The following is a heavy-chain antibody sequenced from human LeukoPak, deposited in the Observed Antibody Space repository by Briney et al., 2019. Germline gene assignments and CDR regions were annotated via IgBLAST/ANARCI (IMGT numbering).Heavy chain of an antibody. V-gene: IGHV3-23*01. Sequence: AGGSLTLSCAASGFSFSNYAMSWVRQAPGEGLEWDSAISGIGDSTYYADSVKGRFTISRDNSKNTLYLQMISLRAEDTAVYYCAKGGSIVVVPAAEHWGQGTLVTVSS. J-gene: IGHJ1*01. CDR1: GFSFSNYA. D-gene: IGHD2-2*01. CDR3: AKGGSIVVVPAAEH. CDR2: ISGIGDST.